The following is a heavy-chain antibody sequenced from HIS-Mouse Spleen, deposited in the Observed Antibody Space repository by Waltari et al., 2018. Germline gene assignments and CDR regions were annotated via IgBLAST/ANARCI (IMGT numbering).Heavy chain of an antibody. V-gene: IGHV3-30*18. CDR2: ISYDGSNK. CDR1: GFTFSSYG. D-gene: IGHD7-27*01. CDR3: AKTLTDWGSGDAFDI. Sequence: QVQLVESGGGVVQPGRSLRLSCAASGFTFSSYGMHWVRQAPGKGLEWVAVISYDGSNKYYADSVKGRFTISRDNSKNTLYLQMNSLRAEDTAVYYCAKTLTDWGSGDAFDIWGQGTMVTVSS. J-gene: IGHJ3*02.